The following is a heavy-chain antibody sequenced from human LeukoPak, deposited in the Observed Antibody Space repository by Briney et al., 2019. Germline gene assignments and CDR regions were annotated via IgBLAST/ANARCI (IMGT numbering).Heavy chain of an antibody. CDR2: IRSKANSYAT. V-gene: IGHV3-73*01. CDR3: TKYGSVDY. Sequence: GGSLRPSCAASGFTFSGSAMHWVRQASGKGLEWVGRIRSKANSYATAYAASVKGRFTISRDDSKNTAYLQMNSLKTEDTAVYYCTKYGSVDYWGQGTLGTVSS. J-gene: IGHJ4*02. D-gene: IGHD6-19*01. CDR1: GFTFSGSA.